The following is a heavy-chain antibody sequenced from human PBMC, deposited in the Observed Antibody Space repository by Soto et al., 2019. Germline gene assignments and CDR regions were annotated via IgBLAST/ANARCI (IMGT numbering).Heavy chain of an antibody. CDR3: ARRRIAVAAPGHRYFDL. J-gene: IGHJ2*01. CDR1: GYTFTSYG. V-gene: IGHV1-18*01. D-gene: IGHD6-19*01. CDR2: ISAYNGNT. Sequence: ASMKGSCKASGYTFTSYGITWVRQAPGQGREWMGWISAYNGNTNYAQKLQGRVTMTTETSTSTAYLERRRLRSDETGVDLCARRRIAVAAPGHRYFDLWGRGTLV.